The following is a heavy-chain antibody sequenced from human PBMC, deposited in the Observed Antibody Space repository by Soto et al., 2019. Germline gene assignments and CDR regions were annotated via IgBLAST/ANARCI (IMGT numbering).Heavy chain of an antibody. D-gene: IGHD3-22*01. CDR1: GGSLSNFG. Sequence: QVQLVQSGAEVKKPGSSVKVSCTASGGSLSNFGISWVRQAPGQGLEWMGAIIPVFGTPNYVQKFQDRVTLNADESTTTVYMEVRSLTSEDTAVYYCARGDATKIVVTTYYAMDVWGQGTTVTVSS. V-gene: IGHV1-69*12. CDR3: ARGDATKIVVTTYYAMDV. CDR2: IIPVFGTP. J-gene: IGHJ6*02.